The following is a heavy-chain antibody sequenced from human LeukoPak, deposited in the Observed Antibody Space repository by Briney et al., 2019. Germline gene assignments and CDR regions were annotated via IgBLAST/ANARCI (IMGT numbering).Heavy chain of an antibody. D-gene: IGHD5-18*01. CDR2: MQSTGIS. V-gene: IGHV4-59*01. CDR1: GGSISTYH. J-gene: IGHJ4*02. Sequence: SETLSLTCSVSGGSISTYHWNWIRKPPGKGLEWIGYMQSTGISKYSPSLKSRVAIFVDTSKNQVVLNLSSVTAADTAVYYCARDKQHSYGRHLDHWGQGMLVTVSS. CDR3: ARDKQHSYGRHLDH.